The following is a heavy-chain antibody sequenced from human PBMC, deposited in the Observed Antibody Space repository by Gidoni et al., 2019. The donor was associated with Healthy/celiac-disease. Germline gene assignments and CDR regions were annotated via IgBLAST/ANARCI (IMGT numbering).Heavy chain of an antibody. D-gene: IGHD3-9*01. J-gene: IGHJ6*02. CDR3: ARDRPPTYDILTGYYFPPPVGMDV. CDR2: INWNGGST. CDR1: GFTFDDYG. Sequence: EVQLVESGGGVVRPGGFLRLSWAASGFTFDDYGMSWVRHAPGQGLEWVSGINWNGGSTGYADSVKGRFTISRDNAKNSLYLQMNSLRAEDTALYYCARDRPPTYDILTGYYFPPPVGMDVWGQGTTVTVSS. V-gene: IGHV3-20*04.